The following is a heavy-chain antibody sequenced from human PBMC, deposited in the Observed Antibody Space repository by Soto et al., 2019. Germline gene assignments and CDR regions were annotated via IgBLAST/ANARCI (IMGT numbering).Heavy chain of an antibody. CDR1: GGSFSGYY. CDR2: IYYSGST. CDR3: ARLGIAAAADY. Sequence: SETLSLTCAVYGGSFSGYYWSWIRQPPGKGLEWIGYIYYSGSTNYNPSLKSRVTISVDTSKNQFSLKLSSVTAADTAVYYCARLGIAAAADYWGQGTLVPVSS. D-gene: IGHD6-13*01. V-gene: IGHV4-59*08. J-gene: IGHJ4*02.